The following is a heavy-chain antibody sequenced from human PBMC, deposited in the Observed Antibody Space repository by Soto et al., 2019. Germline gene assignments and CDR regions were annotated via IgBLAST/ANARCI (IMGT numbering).Heavy chain of an antibody. CDR2: ISGSGFKK. D-gene: IGHD1-26*01. J-gene: IGHJ5*02. V-gene: IGHV3-23*01. CDR3: AKNQGVELVPLATVDWFDP. CDR1: GFIFENFG. Sequence: GWSLRLSCAASGFIFENFGMSWVRQAPGKGLEWISSISGSGFKKYYADSVKGRFTISRDNSKSTVYLELNNLSAEDTAVYHCAKNQGVELVPLATVDWFDPWGQGSVVTVSS.